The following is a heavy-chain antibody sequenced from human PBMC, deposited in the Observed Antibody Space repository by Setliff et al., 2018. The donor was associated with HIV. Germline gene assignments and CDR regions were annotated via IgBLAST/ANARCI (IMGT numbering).Heavy chain of an antibody. Sequence: HPGGSLRLSCAASGFTFSRYWMHWIRQAPGKGLVWVSRVDSDGSGTSYADSVKGRFTISRDNAKNMLYLQINSLRAEDTAVYYCAKDRYYDGSGSPFDYWGQGTLVTVSS. J-gene: IGHJ4*02. D-gene: IGHD3-22*01. CDR1: GFTFSRYW. V-gene: IGHV3-74*01. CDR2: VDSDGSGT. CDR3: AKDRYYDGSGSPFDY.